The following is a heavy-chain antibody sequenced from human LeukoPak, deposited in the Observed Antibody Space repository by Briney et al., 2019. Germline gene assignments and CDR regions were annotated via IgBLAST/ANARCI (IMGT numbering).Heavy chain of an antibody. D-gene: IGHD1-1*01. J-gene: IGHJ4*02. CDR2: IYYSGST. Sequence: SETLSLTCTVSGGSISSGGSYWSWIRQHPGKGLEWIGYIYYSGSTYYNPSLKSRVTISVDTSKNQFSLKLSSVTAADTAVYYCARAGLERLSDYWGQGTLVIVSS. CDR3: ARAGLERLSDY. V-gene: IGHV4-31*03. CDR1: GGSISSGGSY.